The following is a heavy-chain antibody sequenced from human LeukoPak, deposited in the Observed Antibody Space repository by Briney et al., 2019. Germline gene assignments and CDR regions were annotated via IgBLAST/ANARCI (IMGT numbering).Heavy chain of an antibody. J-gene: IGHJ4*02. CDR2: ISAYNGNT. Sequence: ASVKVSCKASGYTFTMYYIHWVRQAPGQGLEWMGWISAYNGNTNYAQKLQGRVTMTTDTSTSTAYMELRSLRSDDTAVYYCARSILRLGELSPRYHDHWGQGTLVTVSS. D-gene: IGHD3-16*02. V-gene: IGHV1-18*04. CDR1: GYTFTMYY. CDR3: ARSILRLGELSPRYHDH.